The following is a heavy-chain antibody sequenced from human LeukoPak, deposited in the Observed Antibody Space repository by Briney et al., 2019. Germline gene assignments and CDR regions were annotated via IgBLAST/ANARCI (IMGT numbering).Heavy chain of an antibody. D-gene: IGHD3-10*01. V-gene: IGHV3-23*01. CDR3: AKGRGCFDY. CDR1: GFTFSSYA. CDR2: TSGSDDST. J-gene: IGHJ4*02. Sequence: QPGGSLRLSCAASGFTFSSYAMSWVRQAPGKGLEWVLATSGSDDSTYYADPVRGRFTISRDNSKNTLYLQMNSLRAEDTAVYYCAKGRGCFDYWGQGTLVTVSS.